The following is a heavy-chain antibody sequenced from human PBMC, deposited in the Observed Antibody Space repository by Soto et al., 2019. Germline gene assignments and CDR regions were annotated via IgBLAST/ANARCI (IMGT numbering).Heavy chain of an antibody. Sequence: PSETLSLTCNVSGGSISSSRSYWAWIRQPPGKGLEWIGYIYYSGSTNYNPSLKSRVTISVDTSKNQFSLKLSSVTAADTAVYYCARATPYYDFWSGYDRDYYYYMDVWGKGTTVTVSS. V-gene: IGHV4-61*05. CDR2: IYYSGST. D-gene: IGHD3-3*01. CDR3: ARATPYYDFWSGYDRDYYYYMDV. J-gene: IGHJ6*03. CDR1: GGSISSSRSY.